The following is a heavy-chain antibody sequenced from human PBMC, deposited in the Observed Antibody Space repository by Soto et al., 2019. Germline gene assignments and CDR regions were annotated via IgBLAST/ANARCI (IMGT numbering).Heavy chain of an antibody. CDR1: GFTFSSYR. V-gene: IGHV3-21*04. Sequence: GGSLRLSCAASGFTFSSYRMILCRHALGKGLEWVSSISSSSSYTSYADSVKGRFTISRDDPKNTLYLQMSSLRAEDTALYYCSNGRGGSGSLTPRVDFWGQGTLVTVSS. CDR2: ISSSSSYT. D-gene: IGHD3-10*01. J-gene: IGHJ4*02. CDR3: SNGRGGSGSLTPRVDF.